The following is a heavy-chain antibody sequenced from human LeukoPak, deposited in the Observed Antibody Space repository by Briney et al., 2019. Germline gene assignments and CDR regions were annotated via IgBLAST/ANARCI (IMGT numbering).Heavy chain of an antibody. CDR2: IYYSGST. Sequence: SETLSLTCTVSGGSISSYYWSWIRQTQGKGLEWIGNIYYSGSTNYNPSLKSRVTISVDTSKNQFSLKLSSVTAADTAEYFCARHGASGSYLYYFDYWGQGTLVTVSS. D-gene: IGHD1-26*01. CDR1: GGSISSYY. CDR3: ARHGASGSYLYYFDY. V-gene: IGHV4-59*08. J-gene: IGHJ4*02.